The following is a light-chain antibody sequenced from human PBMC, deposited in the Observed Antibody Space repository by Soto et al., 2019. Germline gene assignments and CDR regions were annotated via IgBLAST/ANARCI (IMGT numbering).Light chain of an antibody. Sequence: EIVLTQSPCSLSLSPGERATLSCRAIQSFSSSYLAWYQQKPGQAPRLLIYGASTRATGIPARFSGSGSGTEFTLTISSLQSEDFAVYYCQQYNNWPPITFGQGTRLEIK. CDR1: QSFSSSY. V-gene: IGKV3-15*01. J-gene: IGKJ5*01. CDR3: QQYNNWPPIT. CDR2: GAS.